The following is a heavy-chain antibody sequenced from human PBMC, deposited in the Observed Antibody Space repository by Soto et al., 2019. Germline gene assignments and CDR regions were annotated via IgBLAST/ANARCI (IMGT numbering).Heavy chain of an antibody. Sequence: ASVKVSCKASGYTFTSYYMHWVRQAPGQGLEWMGWINAGNGNTKYSQKFQGRVTITRDTSASTAYMELSSLRSEDTAVYYCARGWDFWSGRDYYYYYYMDVWGKGTTVTVSS. J-gene: IGHJ6*03. CDR1: GYTFTSYY. V-gene: IGHV1-3*01. CDR2: INAGNGNT. CDR3: ARGWDFWSGRDYYYYYYMDV. D-gene: IGHD3-3*01.